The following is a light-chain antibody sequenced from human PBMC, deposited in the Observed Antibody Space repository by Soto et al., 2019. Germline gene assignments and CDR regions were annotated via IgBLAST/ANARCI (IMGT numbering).Light chain of an antibody. V-gene: IGLV2-11*01. CDR1: SSDVGGYNY. CDR3: CSYAGSYTLV. J-gene: IGLJ3*02. Sequence: QSALTQPRSVSGSPGQSVTISCTGTSSDVGGYNYVSWYQQHPGKAPKLMIYDVVKRPSGVPDRFSGSKSGNTASLIISGLQAEDEADYYCCSYAGSYTLVFGGGTKLTVL. CDR2: DVV.